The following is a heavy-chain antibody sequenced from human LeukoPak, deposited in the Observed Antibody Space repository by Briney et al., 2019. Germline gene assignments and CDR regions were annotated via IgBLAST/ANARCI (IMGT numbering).Heavy chain of an antibody. CDR1: GGSISSYY. J-gene: IGHJ6*03. Sequence: SETLSLTCTVSGGSISSYYWSWIRQPPGKGLEWIGYIYYSGSTNYNPSLKSRVTISVDTSKNQFSLKLSSVTAADTAVYYCARSTYYYDSSGYSYYSYYYMDVWGKGTTATISS. CDR3: ARSTYYYDSSGYSYYSYYYMDV. V-gene: IGHV4-59*01. CDR2: IYYSGST. D-gene: IGHD3-22*01.